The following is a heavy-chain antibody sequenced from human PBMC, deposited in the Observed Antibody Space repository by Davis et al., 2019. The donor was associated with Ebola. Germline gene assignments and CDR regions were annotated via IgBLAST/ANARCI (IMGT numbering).Heavy chain of an antibody. CDR3: AVEMATINDY. V-gene: IGHV1-46*01. CDR2: INPSGGST. D-gene: IGHD5-24*01. CDR1: GGTFSTYP. Sequence: ASVNVSCKSSGGTFSTYPISWVRQAPGQGLEWMGIINPSGGSTSYAQKFQGRVTMTRDTSTSTVYMELSSLRSEDTAVYYCAVEMATINDYWGQGTLVTVSS. J-gene: IGHJ4*02.